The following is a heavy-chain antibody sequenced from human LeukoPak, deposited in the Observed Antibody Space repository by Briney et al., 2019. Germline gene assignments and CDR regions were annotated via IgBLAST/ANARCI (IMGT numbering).Heavy chain of an antibody. CDR2: MNPNSGNT. J-gene: IGHJ6*03. CDR3: ARVGSSSWDPLYYYYYYMDV. D-gene: IGHD6-13*01. Sequence: GASVKVSCKASGYTFTSYDINWVRQATGQGFEWMGWMNPNSGNTGYAQKFQGRVTMTRNTSISTAYMELSSLRSEDTAVYYCARVGSSSWDPLYYYYYYMDVWGKGTTVTISS. CDR1: GYTFTSYD. V-gene: IGHV1-8*01.